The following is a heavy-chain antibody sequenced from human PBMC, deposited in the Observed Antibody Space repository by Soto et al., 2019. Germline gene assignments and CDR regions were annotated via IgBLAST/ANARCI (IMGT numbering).Heavy chain of an antibody. V-gene: IGHV3-23*01. CDR1: GFIISDYA. J-gene: IGHJ4*02. CDR2: MSKNGQNT. D-gene: IGHD3-9*01. CDR3: AKDTSTGSADY. Sequence: EVQLLESGGDLVQPGGSLRLSCVVSGFIISDYAMNGVRQAPGQGLEWVSTMSKNGQNTHYVDSVRGRFTISRDVSTNTLYLQLNGLSPEDAAVYYCAKDTSTGSADYWGQGTLVTVSS.